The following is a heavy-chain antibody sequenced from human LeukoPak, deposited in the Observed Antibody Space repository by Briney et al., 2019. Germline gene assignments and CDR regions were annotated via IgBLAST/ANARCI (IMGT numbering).Heavy chain of an antibody. J-gene: IGHJ4*02. CDR2: IRYDGTDK. CDR3: APRVVVITAPFDY. CDR1: GFTFSSFG. D-gene: IGHD2-21*01. V-gene: IGHV3-30*02. Sequence: GGSLRLSRAASGFTFSSFGMHWVRQAPGKGLEWVAFIRYDGTDKYYADSVKGRFTISRDNSKNTLYLQMNSLRPEDTAVYYCAPRVVVITAPFDYWGQGTLVTVSS.